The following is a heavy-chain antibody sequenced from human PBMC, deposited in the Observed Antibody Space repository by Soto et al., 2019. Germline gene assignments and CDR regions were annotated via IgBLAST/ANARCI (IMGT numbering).Heavy chain of an antibody. Sequence: QVQLVQSGAEVKKPGSSVKVSCKASGGTFSSYAISWVRQAPGQGLEWMGGIIPIFGTANYAQKFQGRVTITADESTSTGDMELSSLRSEDTGVYYCAWGAIFGSRQSGMDVWGQGTTVTVAS. CDR1: GGTFSSYA. J-gene: IGHJ6*02. CDR2: IIPIFGTA. D-gene: IGHD3-3*01. CDR3: AWGAIFGSRQSGMDV. V-gene: IGHV1-69*01.